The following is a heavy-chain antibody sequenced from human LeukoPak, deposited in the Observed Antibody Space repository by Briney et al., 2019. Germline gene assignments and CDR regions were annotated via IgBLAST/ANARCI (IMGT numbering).Heavy chain of an antibody. D-gene: IGHD5-24*01. J-gene: IGHJ4*02. CDR3: ARGDRDGYPYYFDY. CDR2: INHSGST. CDR1: GGSFSGYY. Sequence: SETLSLTCAVYGGSFSGYYWSWIRQPPGKGLEWIGEINHSGSTDYHPSLKSRVTISVDTSKNQFSLKLSSVTAADTAVYYCARGDRDGYPYYFDYWGQGTLVTVSS. V-gene: IGHV4-34*01.